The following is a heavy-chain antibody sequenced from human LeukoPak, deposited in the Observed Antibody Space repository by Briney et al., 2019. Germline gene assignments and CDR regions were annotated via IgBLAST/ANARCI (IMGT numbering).Heavy chain of an antibody. D-gene: IGHD3-22*01. CDR1: GGTFSSYA. J-gene: IGHJ4*02. Sequence: SVKVSCKASGGTFSSYAISLVRQAPGQGLEWMGGIIPIFGTANYAQKFQGRVTITMDESTSTAYMELSSLRSEDTAVYYCARVASNYYDNRFGYWGQGTLVTVSS. CDR3: ARVASNYYDNRFGY. CDR2: IIPIFGTA. V-gene: IGHV1-69*05.